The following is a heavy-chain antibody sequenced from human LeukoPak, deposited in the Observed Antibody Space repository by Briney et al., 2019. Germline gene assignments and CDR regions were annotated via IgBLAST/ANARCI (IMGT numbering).Heavy chain of an antibody. CDR3: ARRSPYYDILTGYYPDAFDI. J-gene: IGHJ3*02. V-gene: IGHV3-74*01. D-gene: IGHD3-9*01. Sequence: PGGSLRLSCAASGFTFSSYWMHWVRQAPGKGLVWVSRINTDGSSTSYADSVKGRFTISRDNAKNTLYLQMNSLRAEDTAVYYCARRSPYYDILTGYYPDAFDIWGQGTMVTVSS. CDR2: INTDGSST. CDR1: GFTFSSYW.